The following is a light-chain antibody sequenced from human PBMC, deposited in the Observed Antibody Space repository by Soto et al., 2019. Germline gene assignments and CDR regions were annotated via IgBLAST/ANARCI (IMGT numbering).Light chain of an antibody. Sequence: QSALTQPASVSGSPGQSIAISCTGVSTDIAAGYDYVSWYQQHPGQAPQLILDDVSNRPSGVSDLSSGSKCGNTASLTISGLQAEDEAEYYRTSDASLTAFYVFGTGTKLTVL. V-gene: IGLV2-14*03. CDR3: TSDASLTAFYV. J-gene: IGLJ1*01. CDR2: DVS. CDR1: STDIAAGYDY.